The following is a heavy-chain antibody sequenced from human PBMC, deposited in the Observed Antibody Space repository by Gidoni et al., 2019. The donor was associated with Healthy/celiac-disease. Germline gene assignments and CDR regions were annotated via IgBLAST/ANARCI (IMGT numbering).Heavy chain of an antibody. CDR2: IYYSGST. Sequence: QVQLQESGPGLVKPSETLSLTCTVSGGSISSYYWSWIRQPPGKGLEWIGYIYYSGSTNYNPSLKSRVTISVDTSKNQFSLKLSSVTAADTAVYYCARHEDGDTLDYWGQGTLVTVSS. CDR3: ARHEDGDTLDY. J-gene: IGHJ4*02. V-gene: IGHV4-59*08. CDR1: GGSISSYY. D-gene: IGHD3-10*01.